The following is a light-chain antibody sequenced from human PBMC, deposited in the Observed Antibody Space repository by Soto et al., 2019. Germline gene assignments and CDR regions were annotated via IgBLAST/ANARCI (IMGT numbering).Light chain of an antibody. CDR1: QSISSN. V-gene: IGKV1-39*01. CDR2: AAS. CDR3: QQSYSFPRT. J-gene: IGKJ1*01. Sequence: DIQMTQSPSSLSASVGDRVTITCRASQSISSNLNWYQQKPGKGPKFLIYAASSLQSGAPSRFSGSGSGTDFTLTISSLQPEDFATYYCQQSYSFPRTFGQGTKVDIK.